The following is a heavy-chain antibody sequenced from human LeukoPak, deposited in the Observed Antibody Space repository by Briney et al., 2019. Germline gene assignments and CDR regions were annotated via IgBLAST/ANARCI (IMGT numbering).Heavy chain of an antibody. Sequence: GGSLRLSCAASGFTFSSYDMHWVRQATGKGLEWVSAIGTAGDTYYPGSVKGRFTISRENAKNSLYLQMNSLRAGDTAVYYCARARGGSNWFDPWGQGTLVTVSS. CDR1: GFTFSSYD. CDR2: IGTAGDT. CDR3: ARARGGSNWFDP. J-gene: IGHJ5*02. D-gene: IGHD5-12*01. V-gene: IGHV3-13*01.